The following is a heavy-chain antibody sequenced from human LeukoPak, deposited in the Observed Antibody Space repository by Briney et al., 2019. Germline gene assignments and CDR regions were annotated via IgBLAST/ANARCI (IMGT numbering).Heavy chain of an antibody. Sequence: GGSLRLSRSASGFTFSSYAIHWVRHARGKGLEWGAVISYDGRNKYYASSVKGRFNISRDNSNNTPYLQMNSLRAEDTAVYYCARDSVPNSTSWYEANWFDPWGQGTLVTVSS. CDR3: ARDSVPNSTSWYEANWFDP. CDR2: ISYDGRNK. CDR1: GFTFSSYA. V-gene: IGHV3-30-3*01. D-gene: IGHD6-13*01. J-gene: IGHJ5*02.